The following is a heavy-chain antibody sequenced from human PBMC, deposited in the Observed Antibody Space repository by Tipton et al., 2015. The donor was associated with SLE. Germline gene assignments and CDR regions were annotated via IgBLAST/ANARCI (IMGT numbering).Heavy chain of an antibody. CDR2: IYSGGST. J-gene: IGHJ6*02. Sequence: SLRLSCAASGFTFSDYYMSWIRQAPGKGLEWVSVIYSGGSTYYGDAVKGRFSISRDSSKNTMYLQMNSLRTEDTAVYYCAKKISGSMSTAMDVWGQGTTVTVSS. CDR3: AKKISGSMSTAMDV. D-gene: IGHD2-8*01. CDR1: GFTFSDYY. V-gene: IGHV3-53*05.